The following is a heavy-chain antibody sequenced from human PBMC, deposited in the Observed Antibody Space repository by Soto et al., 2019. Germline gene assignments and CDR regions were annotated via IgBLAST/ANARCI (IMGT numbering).Heavy chain of an antibody. CDR3: ARAGSRGYSYGYYDY. CDR1: GFTFSSYG. Sequence: GGSLRLSCAASGFTFSSYGMHWVRQAPGKGLEWVAVIWYDGSNKYYADSVKGRFTISRDNSKNTLYLQMNRLRAEDTAVYYCARAGSRGYSYGYYDYWGQGTLVTVSS. CDR2: IWYDGSNK. J-gene: IGHJ4*02. D-gene: IGHD5-18*01. V-gene: IGHV3-33*01.